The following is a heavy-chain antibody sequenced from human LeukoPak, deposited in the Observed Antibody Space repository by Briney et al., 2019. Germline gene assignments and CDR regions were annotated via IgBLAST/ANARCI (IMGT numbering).Heavy chain of an antibody. CDR1: ESTFSSNE. V-gene: IGHV3-48*03. Sequence: GGSLRLSCAASESTFSSNEMTWVRKAPGKGRRWVSTISSSGSTIYYADSVKGRFTISRDNANNSLYLQLNSLRAEDTAVYYCAREGYFFDSSSFFNLDYWGQGTLVTVSS. D-gene: IGHD3-22*01. CDR3: AREGYFFDSSSFFNLDY. J-gene: IGHJ4*02. CDR2: ISSSGSTI.